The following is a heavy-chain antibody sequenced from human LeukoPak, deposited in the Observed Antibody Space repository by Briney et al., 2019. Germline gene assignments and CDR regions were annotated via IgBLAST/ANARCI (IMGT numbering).Heavy chain of an antibody. Sequence: ASVKVSCKASGYTFTSYDINWVRQATGQGREWMGWMNPNSGNTGYAQKFQGRVTITRNTSISTAYMELSSLRSEDTAVYYCARGRGYYYDSSGYYYMDVWGKGTTVTISS. CDR2: MNPNSGNT. V-gene: IGHV1-8*03. CDR1: GYTFTSYD. D-gene: IGHD3-22*01. CDR3: ARGRGYYYDSSGYYYMDV. J-gene: IGHJ6*03.